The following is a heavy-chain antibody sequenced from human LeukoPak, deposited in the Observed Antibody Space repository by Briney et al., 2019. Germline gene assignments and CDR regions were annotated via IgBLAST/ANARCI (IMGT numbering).Heavy chain of an antibody. CDR3: ARNLGYCTGGSCYTSLGWFDP. Sequence: SETLSLTCTVSGGSISSYDWSWVRQPPGKGLEWIGAICYSGSTTYNPSLKSRVTIFVDTSNKHFSQKLSSCTAADTAVYYWARNLGYCTGGSCYTSLGWFDPWGQGTLVTVSS. D-gene: IGHD2-15*01. V-gene: IGHV4-59*08. J-gene: IGHJ5*02. CDR2: ICYSGST. CDR1: GGSISSYD.